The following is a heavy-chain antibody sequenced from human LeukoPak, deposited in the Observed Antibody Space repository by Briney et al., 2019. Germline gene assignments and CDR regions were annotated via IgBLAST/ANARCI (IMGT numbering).Heavy chain of an antibody. J-gene: IGHJ3*02. CDR2: IKSKTDGGTT. D-gene: IGHD6-19*01. CDR1: GFTFSNAW. CDR3: TTDREYSSGWYLGTDAFDI. V-gene: IGHV3-15*07. Sequence: GWSLRLSCAASGFTFSNAWMNWVRQAPGKGLEWVGRIKSKTDGGTTDYAAPVKGRFTISRDDSKNTLYLQMNSLKTEDTAVYYCTTDREYSSGWYLGTDAFDIWGQGTMVTVSS.